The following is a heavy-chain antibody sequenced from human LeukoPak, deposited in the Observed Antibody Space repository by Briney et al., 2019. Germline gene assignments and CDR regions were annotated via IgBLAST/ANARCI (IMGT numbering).Heavy chain of an antibody. D-gene: IGHD4-17*01. V-gene: IGHV3-74*01. Sequence: GGSLRLSCAASGFTFSSYWMHWVRQAPGKGLVWVSRIDSDGTSTTYADSVKGRFTVSRDNAKNTLYLQMNSPTPEDTAVYYCAREGALGYGHYTYDYWGQGTLVTVSS. J-gene: IGHJ4*02. CDR2: IDSDGTST. CDR1: GFTFSSYW. CDR3: AREGALGYGHYTYDY.